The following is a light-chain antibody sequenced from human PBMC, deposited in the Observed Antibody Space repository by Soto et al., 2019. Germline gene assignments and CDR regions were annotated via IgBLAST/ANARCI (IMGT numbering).Light chain of an antibody. Sequence: EIVMTQSPATLCVSPGERATLSCRASQSVNSNLAWYQHKPGQAPRLLIYGASTRATGIPARFSGSGSGTEFTLTISSLQSEDFAVYYCQQYNNWPLWTFGQGTKVEIE. V-gene: IGKV3-15*01. CDR3: QQYNNWPLWT. CDR1: QSVNSN. CDR2: GAS. J-gene: IGKJ1*01.